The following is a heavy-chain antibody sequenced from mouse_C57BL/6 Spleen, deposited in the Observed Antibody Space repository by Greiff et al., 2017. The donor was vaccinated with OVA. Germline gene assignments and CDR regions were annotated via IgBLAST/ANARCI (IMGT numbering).Heavy chain of an antibody. V-gene: IGHV1-50*01. J-gene: IGHJ3*01. CDR3: ARRELAFAY. D-gene: IGHD4-1*01. CDR2: IDPSDSYT. Sequence: VQLQQSGAELVKPGASVKLSCKASGYTFTSYWMQWVKQRPGQGLEWIGEIDPSDSYTNYNQKFKGKATLTVDTSSSTAYMQLSSLTSEDSAVYYCARRELAFAYWGQGTLVTVSA. CDR1: GYTFTSYW.